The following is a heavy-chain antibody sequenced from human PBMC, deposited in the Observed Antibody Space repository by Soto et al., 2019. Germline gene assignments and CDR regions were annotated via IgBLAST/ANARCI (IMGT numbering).Heavy chain of an antibody. Sequence: GGSLRLSCAASGFVFRNYAMHWVRQAPGKGLEWVAVISYDGSNKYCADSVKGRFTISRDNSKNTLYVQMNSLRAEDTAVYYCAREDYGGVYFDYWGQGTPVTVSS. CDR3: AREDYGGVYFDY. CDR1: GFVFRNYA. V-gene: IGHV3-30-3*01. CDR2: ISYDGSNK. D-gene: IGHD4-17*01. J-gene: IGHJ4*02.